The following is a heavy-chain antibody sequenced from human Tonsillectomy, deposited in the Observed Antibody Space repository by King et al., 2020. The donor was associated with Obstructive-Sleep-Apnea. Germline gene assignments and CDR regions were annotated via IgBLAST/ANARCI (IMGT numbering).Heavy chain of an antibody. V-gene: IGHV3-11*06. CDR1: EFSFSDYY. J-gene: IGHJ3*01. CDR2: ISNTNSDT. D-gene: IGHD6-13*01. Sequence: QVQLVESGGGLVKPGGSLRLSCAASEFSFSDYYMNWIRQAPGKGLEWVSYISNTNSDTNYADSVRGRFTISRDNAKNSLYLQMNSLRAEDTAVYYCARPFSSSWYGGYDAFDLWGQGTMVTVSS. CDR3: ARPFSSSWYGGYDAFDL.